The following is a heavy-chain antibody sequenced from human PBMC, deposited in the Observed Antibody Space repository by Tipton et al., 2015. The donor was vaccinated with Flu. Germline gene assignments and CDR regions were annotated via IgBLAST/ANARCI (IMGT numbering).Heavy chain of an antibody. V-gene: IGHV4-59*13. Sequence: TLSLTCTVTGGSISGNSWIRQSPGKGLEWLAYVSDSGSVRYNPPHTSRASIVADTPSGRFTLRLASATEADTAVYYCAAEASGGSYFAYWGQGILVTVSS. CDR2: VSDSGSV. CDR1: GGSISGNS. J-gene: IGHJ4*02. D-gene: IGHD2-15*01. CDR3: AAEASGGSYFAY.